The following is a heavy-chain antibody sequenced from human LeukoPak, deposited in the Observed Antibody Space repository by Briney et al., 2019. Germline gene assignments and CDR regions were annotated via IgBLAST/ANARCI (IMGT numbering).Heavy chain of an antibody. Sequence: PGGSLRLSCAASGVTFNNCAMSWVRQAPGKGLEWVSTIGGSGSNTYYADSVKGRFTISRDNSRNTLYLQMNSLRAEDTALYYCAKDSEVVPAAPYGMDVWGQGTLDTVSS. CDR2: IGGSGSNT. J-gene: IGHJ6*02. CDR1: GVTFNNCA. V-gene: IGHV3-23*01. D-gene: IGHD2-2*01. CDR3: AKDSEVVPAAPYGMDV.